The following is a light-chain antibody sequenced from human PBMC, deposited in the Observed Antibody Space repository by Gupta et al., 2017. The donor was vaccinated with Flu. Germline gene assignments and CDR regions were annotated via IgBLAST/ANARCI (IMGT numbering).Light chain of an antibody. J-gene: IGKJ2*01. CDR2: LGS. Sequence: IGGTPAPPSPPVTPGEAGSISCRSSQSLLHSNGYNYLDWYLQKPGQSPQLLIYLGSNRASGVPDRFSGSGSGTDFTLKISRVEAEDVGVYYCMQALQTPYTFGQGTKLEIK. CDR1: QSLLHSNGYNY. V-gene: IGKV2-28*01. CDR3: MQALQTPYT.